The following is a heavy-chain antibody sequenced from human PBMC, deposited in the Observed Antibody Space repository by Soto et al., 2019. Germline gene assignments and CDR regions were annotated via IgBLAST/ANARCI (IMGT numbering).Heavy chain of an antibody. CDR2: ISSSTSYV. CDR1: GFTFSNYN. CDR3: AMDPSFYESSGYYKYFDL. D-gene: IGHD3-22*01. J-gene: IGHJ4*02. Sequence: EVQLVESGGGLVKPGGSLRLSCAASGFTFSNYNMNWVRQAPGKGLEWVSSISSSTSYVSYADSVKGRFTISRDNAKNSLYLQLRSLRAEDTAVYFCAMDPSFYESSGYYKYFDLWSQGTLVTVSP. V-gene: IGHV3-21*01.